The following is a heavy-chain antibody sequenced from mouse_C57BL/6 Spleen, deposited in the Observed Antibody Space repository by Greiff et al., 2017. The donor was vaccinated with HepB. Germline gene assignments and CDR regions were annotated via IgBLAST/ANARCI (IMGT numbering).Heavy chain of an antibody. J-gene: IGHJ3*01. CDR2: IHPNSGST. CDR3: AQTAQATLFAY. Sequence: QVQLQQSGAELVKPGASVKLSCKASGYTFTSYWMHWVKQRPGQGLEWIGMIHPNSGSTNYNEKFKSKATLTVDKSSSTAYMQLSSLTSEDSAVYYCAQTAQATLFAYWGQGTLVTVSA. D-gene: IGHD3-2*02. V-gene: IGHV1-64*01. CDR1: GYTFTSYW.